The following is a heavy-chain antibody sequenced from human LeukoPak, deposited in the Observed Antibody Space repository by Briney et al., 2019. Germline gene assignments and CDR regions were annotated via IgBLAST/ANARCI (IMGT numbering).Heavy chain of an antibody. V-gene: IGHV3-48*03. J-gene: IGHJ3*02. CDR1: GFTFSSYE. Sequence: PGGSLRLSCAASGFTFSSYEMNWVRQAPGKGLEWASYISSSGSTIYYADSVKGRFTISRDNAKNSLYLQMNSLRAEDTAVYYCAREGYSHAFDIWGQGTMVTVSS. D-gene: IGHD4-23*01. CDR2: ISSSGSTI. CDR3: AREGYSHAFDI.